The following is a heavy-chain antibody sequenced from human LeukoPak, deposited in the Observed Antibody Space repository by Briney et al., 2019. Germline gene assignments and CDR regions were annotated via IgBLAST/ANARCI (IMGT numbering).Heavy chain of an antibody. D-gene: IGHD1/OR15-1a*01. J-gene: IGHJ4*02. Sequence: SETLSLTCTVSGDSINTYFWSWIRQPPGKGLEWIGYVYYNGITNYNPSLKSRVSISLDTSKNQFSLRLNSVTAAETAVYYCASQLGGTTFHWGQGTLVTVSS. V-gene: IGHV4-59*01. CDR3: ASQLGGTTFH. CDR2: VYYNGIT. CDR1: GDSINTYF.